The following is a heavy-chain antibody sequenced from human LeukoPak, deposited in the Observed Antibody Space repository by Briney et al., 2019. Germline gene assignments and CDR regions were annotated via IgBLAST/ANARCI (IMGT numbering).Heavy chain of an antibody. CDR3: ARGSRYFDWLLSMYYYYGMDV. J-gene: IGHJ6*02. Sequence: SETLSLTCAVYGGSFNGYYWSWIRQPPGKGHEWVWEINQSVSTNYNPSLKSRVTISVDTSKNQFSLKLSSVTAADTAVYYCARGSRYFDWLLSMYYYYGMDVWGQGTTVTVSS. CDR2: INQSVST. CDR1: GGSFNGYY. D-gene: IGHD3-9*01. V-gene: IGHV4-34*01.